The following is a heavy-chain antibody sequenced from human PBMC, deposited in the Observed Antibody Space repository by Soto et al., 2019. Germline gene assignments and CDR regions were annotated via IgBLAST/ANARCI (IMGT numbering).Heavy chain of an antibody. J-gene: IGHJ4*02. Sequence: SETLSLTCAVYGGSFSGYYWSWIRQPPGKGLEWIGEINHSGSTNYNPSLKSRVTISVDTSKNQFSLKLSSVTAADTAVYYCARVGIHPTQIAAAFGLGDLSDYWGQGTLVTVSS. D-gene: IGHD6-13*01. CDR1: GGSFSGYY. CDR3: ARVGIHPTQIAAAFGLGDLSDY. CDR2: INHSGST. V-gene: IGHV4-34*01.